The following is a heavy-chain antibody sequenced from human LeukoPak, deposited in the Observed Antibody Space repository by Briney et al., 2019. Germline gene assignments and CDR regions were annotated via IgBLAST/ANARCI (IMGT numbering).Heavy chain of an antibody. CDR2: INHSGST. CDR1: GGSFSGYY. CDR3: ARGDSMTTHTFDI. V-gene: IGHV4-34*01. J-gene: IGHJ3*02. D-gene: IGHD4-17*01. Sequence: SETLSLTCAVYGGSFSGYYWSWIRQPPGKGLEGIGEINHSGSTNYNPSLKSRVTISVDTSKNQFSLKLSSVTAADTAVYYCARGDSMTTHTFDIWGQGTMVTVSS.